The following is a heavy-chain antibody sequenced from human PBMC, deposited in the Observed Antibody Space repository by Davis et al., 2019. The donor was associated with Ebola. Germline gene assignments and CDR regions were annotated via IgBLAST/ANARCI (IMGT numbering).Heavy chain of an antibody. CDR1: GVSISSGDCY. Sequence: PSETLSLTCTVAGVSISSGDCYWAWIRQAPGKGLEWIASIYYTGGTTYNPSLRSRVTLSIDTSANQFSLKLSSVTAADTAIYYCAKDFGDFRTDYWAQGTLVTVSS. CDR2: IYYTGGT. V-gene: IGHV4-39*02. J-gene: IGHJ4*02. CDR3: AKDFGDFRTDY. D-gene: IGHD4-17*01.